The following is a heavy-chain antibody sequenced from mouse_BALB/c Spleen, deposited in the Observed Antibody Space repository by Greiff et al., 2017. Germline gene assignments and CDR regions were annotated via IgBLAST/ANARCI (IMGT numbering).Heavy chain of an antibody. V-gene: IGHV5-17*02. D-gene: IGHD1-2*01. CDR2: ISSGSSTI. Sequence: EVQVVESGGGLVQPGGSRKLSCAASGFTFSSFGMHWVRQAPEKGLEWVAYISSGSSTIYYADTVKGRFTISRDNPKNTLFLQMTSLRSEDTAMYYCARSLTTAGGYWYFDVWGAGTTVTVAS. J-gene: IGHJ1*01. CDR3: ARSLTTAGGYWYFDV. CDR1: GFTFSSFG.